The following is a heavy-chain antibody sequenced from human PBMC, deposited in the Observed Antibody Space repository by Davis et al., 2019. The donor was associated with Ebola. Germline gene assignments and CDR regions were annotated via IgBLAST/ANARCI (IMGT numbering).Heavy chain of an antibody. J-gene: IGHJ1*01. CDR2: IIPIFGTA. V-gene: IGHV1-69*13. CDR3: AKDRYYDNSPLYFESET. CDR1: AGTFSSYA. D-gene: IGHD3-22*01. Sequence: SVQVSCKASAGTFSSYAISWVRQAPGQGLEWMGGIIPIFGTANYAQRFQGRVTITADESRITAYLELSSLRSEDTAVYYCAKDRYYDNSPLYFESETWGQGTLVTVSS.